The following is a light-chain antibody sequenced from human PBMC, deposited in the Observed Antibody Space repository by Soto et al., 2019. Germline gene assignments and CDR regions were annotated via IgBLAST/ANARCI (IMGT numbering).Light chain of an antibody. CDR3: SSYTTSSTRV. CDR2: EVT. CDR1: VSDVGGYDS. J-gene: IGLJ1*01. V-gene: IGLV2-14*01. Sequence: QSALTQPASVSGSPGQSITISCTGTVSDVGGYDSVSWYQQHPGRAPKLIIYEVTNRPSGVSNRFSGSKSGNTASLTISGLQAEDEADYYCSSYTTSSTRVFGTGTKLTVL.